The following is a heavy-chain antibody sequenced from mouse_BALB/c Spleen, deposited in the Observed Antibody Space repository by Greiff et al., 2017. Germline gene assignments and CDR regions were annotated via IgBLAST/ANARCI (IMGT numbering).Heavy chain of an antibody. J-gene: IGHJ4*01. CDR1: GYTFTSYN. CDR3: ARKRRYDAYAMDY. V-gene: IGHV1-12*01. D-gene: IGHD2-14*01. Sequence: QVQLKQPGAELVKPGASVKMSCKASGYTFTSYNMHWVKQTPGQGLEWIGAIYPGNGDTSYNQKFKGKATLTADKSSSTAYMQLSSLTSEDSAVYYCARKRRYDAYAMDYWGQGTSVTVSS. CDR2: IYPGNGDT.